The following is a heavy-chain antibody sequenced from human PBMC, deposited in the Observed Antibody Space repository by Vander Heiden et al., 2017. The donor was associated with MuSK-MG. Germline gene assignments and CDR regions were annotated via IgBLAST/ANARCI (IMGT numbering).Heavy chain of an antibody. J-gene: IGHJ3*01. V-gene: IGHV3-23*01. CDR1: GFTFSSYA. D-gene: IGHD2-8*01. CDR2: SSGRDGST. CDR3: AKDRAPLGNGEPFDV. Sequence: EVQLLESGGDLVQPGGSLRLSCAASGFTFSSYAMSWVRQAPGKGLEWVSISSGRDGSTHYADSVEGRFTISRDNSKNTLYLQMNSLIPGDTARYYCAKDRAPLGNGEPFDVWGQGTMVIVSS.